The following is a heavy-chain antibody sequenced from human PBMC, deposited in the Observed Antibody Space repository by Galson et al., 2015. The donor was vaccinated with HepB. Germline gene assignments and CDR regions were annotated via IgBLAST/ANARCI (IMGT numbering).Heavy chain of an antibody. D-gene: IGHD3-3*01. CDR1: GFTFSSYA. Sequence: SLRLSCAASGFTFSSYAMSWVRQAPGKGLEWVSATSGSGGSTYYADSVKGRFTISRDNSKNTLYLQMNSLRAEDTAVYYCANSKTDSDFWSVYPTRLDYWGQGTLVTVSS. V-gene: IGHV3-23*01. CDR2: TSGSGGST. J-gene: IGHJ4*02. CDR3: ANSKTDSDFWSVYPTRLDY.